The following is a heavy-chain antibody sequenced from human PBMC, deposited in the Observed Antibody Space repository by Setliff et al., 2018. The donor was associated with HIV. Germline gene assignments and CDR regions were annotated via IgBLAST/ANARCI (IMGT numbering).Heavy chain of an antibody. Sequence: SVKVSCKAPGGTFSSYAISWVRQAPGQGLEWMGGIIPIFGTANYAQKFQGRVTITADESTSTAYMELSSLRSEDTAVYYCARGGNYYDSSGGFDYWGQGTLVTVSS. J-gene: IGHJ4*02. D-gene: IGHD3-22*01. CDR3: ARGGNYYDSSGGFDY. CDR2: IIPIFGTA. CDR1: GGTFSSYA. V-gene: IGHV1-69*13.